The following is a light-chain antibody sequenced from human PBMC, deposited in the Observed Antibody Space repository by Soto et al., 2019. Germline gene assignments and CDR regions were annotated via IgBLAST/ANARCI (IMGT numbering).Light chain of an antibody. CDR2: DAS. V-gene: IGKV3-15*01. CDR1: QSVSSY. J-gene: IGKJ1*01. CDR3: QQYNNWPPWT. Sequence: EIVLTQSPATLSLSPGERATLSCRASQSVSSYVAWYQQKPGQAPRLLIYDASTRATGIPARFSGSGSGTEFTLTISSLQSEDFAVYYCQQYNNWPPWTFGQGTKVDI.